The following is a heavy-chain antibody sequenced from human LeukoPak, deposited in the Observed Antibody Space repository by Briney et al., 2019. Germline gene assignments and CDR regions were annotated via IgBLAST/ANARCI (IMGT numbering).Heavy chain of an antibody. CDR1: GFTFSSHA. CDR2: IAFDGRNR. V-gene: IGHV3-30*04. CDR3: AREVTTPYFDY. J-gene: IGHJ4*02. D-gene: IGHD4-17*01. Sequence: SGGSLRLSCAGSGFTFSSHAMHWVRQAPGKGLEWVAIIAFDGRNRYYADSVKGRFTISRENSRNTLYLQMNSLRAEDTAVYYCAREVTTPYFDYWGQGTLVTVSS.